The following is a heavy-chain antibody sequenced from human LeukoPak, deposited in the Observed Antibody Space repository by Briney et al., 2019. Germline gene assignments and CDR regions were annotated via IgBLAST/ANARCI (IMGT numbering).Heavy chain of an antibody. CDR2: INHSGST. V-gene: IGHV4-34*01. Sequence: SETLSLTCAVYGGSFSGYYWSWIRQPPGKGLEWIGEINHSGSTNYNPSLKSRVTISVDTSKNQFSLKLSSVTAADTAVYYCAIENGYSSSWYSADAFDIWGQGTMVTVSS. J-gene: IGHJ3*02. CDR1: GGSFSGYY. D-gene: IGHD6-13*01. CDR3: AIENGYSSSWYSADAFDI.